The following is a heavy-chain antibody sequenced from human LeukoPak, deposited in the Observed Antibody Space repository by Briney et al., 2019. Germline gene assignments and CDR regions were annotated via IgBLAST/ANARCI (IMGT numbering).Heavy chain of an antibody. V-gene: IGHV3-30-3*01. CDR2: ISYDGSNK. J-gene: IGHJ3*02. Sequence: PGGSLRLSCAASGFTFSSYAMHWVRQAPGKGLEWVAVISYDGSNKCYADSVKGRFTISRDNSKNTLYLQMNSLRAEDTAVYYCARVAAYGYLVFAFDIWGQGTMVTVSS. CDR1: GFTFSSYA. CDR3: ARVAAYGYLVFAFDI. D-gene: IGHD5-18*01.